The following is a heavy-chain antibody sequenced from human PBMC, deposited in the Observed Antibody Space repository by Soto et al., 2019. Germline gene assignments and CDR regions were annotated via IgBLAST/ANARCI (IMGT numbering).Heavy chain of an antibody. D-gene: IGHD4-17*01. CDR1: GYTFTSYD. J-gene: IGHJ4*02. CDR2: INPNSGGT. CDR3: ARDLGYGDSNFDY. Sequence: ASVKVSCKASGYTFTSYDINWVRQATGQGLEWMGWINPNSGGTNYAQKFQGWVTMTRDTSISTAYMELSRLRSDDTAVYYCARDLGYGDSNFDYWGQGTLVTVSS. V-gene: IGHV1-2*04.